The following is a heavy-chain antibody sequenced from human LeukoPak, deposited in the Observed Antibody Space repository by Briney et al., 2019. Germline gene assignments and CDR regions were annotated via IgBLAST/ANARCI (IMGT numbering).Heavy chain of an antibody. J-gene: IGHJ4*02. CDR2: ISSSSSTI. CDR3: ARSPTYYYDSSGYAPDY. Sequence: GGSLRLSCAVSGFTFSSYSMNWVRQAPGKGLEWVSYISSSSSTIYYADSVKGRFTISRDNAKNSLYLQMNSLRDEDTAVYYCARSPTYYYDSSGYAPDYWGQGTLVTVSS. D-gene: IGHD3-22*01. CDR1: GFTFSSYS. V-gene: IGHV3-48*02.